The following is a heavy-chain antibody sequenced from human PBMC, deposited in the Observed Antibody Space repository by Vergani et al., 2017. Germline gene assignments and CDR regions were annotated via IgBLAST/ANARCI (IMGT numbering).Heavy chain of an antibody. D-gene: IGHD1-26*01. CDR2: ISGSGGST. CDR1: GFTVSSNY. CDR3: AKDPGLRIVGAMADY. Sequence: EVQLVESGGGLIQPGGSLRLSCAASGFTVSSNYMSWVRQAPGKGLEWVSVISGSGGSTYYADSVKGRFTISRDNSKNTLYLQMNSLRAEDTAVYYCAKDPGLRIVGAMADYWGQGTLVTVSS. J-gene: IGHJ4*02. V-gene: IGHV3-23*04.